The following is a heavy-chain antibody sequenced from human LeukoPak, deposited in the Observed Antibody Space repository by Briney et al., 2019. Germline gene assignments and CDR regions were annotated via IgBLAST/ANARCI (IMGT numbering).Heavy chain of an antibody. V-gene: IGHV4-59*08. CDR2: IYYSGST. D-gene: IGHD4-23*01. CDR1: GGSISSYY. J-gene: IGHJ4*02. CDR3: ARHPQSVAVDY. Sequence: SETLSLTCTVSGGSISSYYWSWIRQPPGKGLEWIGYIYYSGSTNYNPSLKSRVTISVDTSKNQFSLKLSSVTAADTAVYYCARHPQSVAVDYWGQGTLVTVSS.